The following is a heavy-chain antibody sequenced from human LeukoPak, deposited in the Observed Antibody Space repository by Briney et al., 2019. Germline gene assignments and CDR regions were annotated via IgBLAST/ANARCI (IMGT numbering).Heavy chain of an antibody. J-gene: IGHJ5*02. V-gene: IGHV1-3*01. Sequence: ASVKVSCKASGYTFTSYAMHWVRQAPGQRLEWMGWINAGNGNTKYSQKFQGRVTITRDTSASTAYMALISLRSEDSAVYYCARDKYFDWSSNWFDPWGQGTLVTVSS. CDR3: ARDKYFDWSSNWFDP. CDR2: INAGNGNT. CDR1: GYTFTSYA. D-gene: IGHD3-9*01.